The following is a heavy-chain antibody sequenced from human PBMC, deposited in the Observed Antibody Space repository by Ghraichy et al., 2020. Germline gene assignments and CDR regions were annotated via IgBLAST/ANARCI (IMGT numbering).Heavy chain of an antibody. V-gene: IGHV4-59*01. CDR2: IYYSGST. CDR1: GGSISSYY. J-gene: IGHJ6*02. D-gene: IGHD7-27*01. Sequence: SETLSLTCTVSGGSISSYYWSWIRQPPGKGLEWIGYIYYSGSTNYNPSLKSRVTISVDTSKIQFSLKLSSVTAADTSVYYCARQNIRRQCPYLGYYYYGMDVWGQGTTVTVSS. CDR3: ARQNIRRQCPYLGYYYYGMDV.